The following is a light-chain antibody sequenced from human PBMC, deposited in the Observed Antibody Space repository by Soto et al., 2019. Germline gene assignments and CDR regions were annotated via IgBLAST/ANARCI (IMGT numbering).Light chain of an antibody. V-gene: IGKV1-33*01. J-gene: IGKJ4*01. Sequence: DIQMTQSPSTLSASVGDRVTITCRASQTISSWLAWYQQKPGKAPKLLIFDASNLETGAPSRFSGSGSGTDFAFTISSLQPEDFATYYCQQYDNLPLTFGGGTKVDIK. CDR3: QQYDNLPLT. CDR2: DAS. CDR1: QTISSW.